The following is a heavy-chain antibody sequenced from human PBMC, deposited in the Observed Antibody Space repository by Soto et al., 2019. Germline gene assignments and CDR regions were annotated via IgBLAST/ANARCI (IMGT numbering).Heavy chain of an antibody. CDR1: GFTFSSYS. J-gene: IGHJ4*02. V-gene: IGHV3-48*01. CDR3: ARDWWEDDYGDLGVDY. D-gene: IGHD4-17*01. Sequence: EVQLVESGGGLVQPGGSLRLSCAASGFTFSSYSMNWVRQAPGKGLEWVSYISSSSSTIYYADSVKGRFTISRDNAKNSLYQQMNSLRAEDTAVYYCARDWWEDDYGDLGVDYWGQGTLVTVSS. CDR2: ISSSSSTI.